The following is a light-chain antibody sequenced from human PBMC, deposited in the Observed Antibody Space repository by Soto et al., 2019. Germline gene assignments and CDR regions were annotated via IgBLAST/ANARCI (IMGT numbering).Light chain of an antibody. CDR2: GAS. CDR1: QSISSIF. CDR3: QQYDNSPIT. Sequence: EIVLTQSPGILSLSPGERASLSCGASQSISSIFLAWYQQKPGQAPRLLIYGASSRATGIPDRFSGTGSETDFTLTISRLEPEDFAVYYCQQYDNSPITFGQGTRLEIK. V-gene: IGKV3-20*01. J-gene: IGKJ5*01.